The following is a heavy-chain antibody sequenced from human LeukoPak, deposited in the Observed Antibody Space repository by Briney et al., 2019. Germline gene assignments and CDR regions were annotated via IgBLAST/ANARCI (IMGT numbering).Heavy chain of an antibody. V-gene: IGHV3-23*01. CDR2: ISGSASST. CDR1: GFTFSNYT. Sequence: GGTLRLSCAVSGFTFSNYTMSWVRQGPAGGLEWGSGISGSASSTYYRDSVKGRFTISRDNSKNTLYLQMNHLRAADTAVYYWSEIGITMIGGVWGKETTVTIPS. CDR3: SEIGITMIGGV. D-gene: IGHD3-10*02. J-gene: IGHJ6*04.